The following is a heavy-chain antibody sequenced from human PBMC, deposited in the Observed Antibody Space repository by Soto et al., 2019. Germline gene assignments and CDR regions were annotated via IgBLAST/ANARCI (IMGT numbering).Heavy chain of an antibody. J-gene: IGHJ6*02. CDR2: ISAYNGNT. CDR1: GYTFTSYG. V-gene: IGHV1-18*01. D-gene: IGHD3-22*01. Sequence: ASVKVSCKASGYTFTSYGISWVRQAPGQGLEWMGWISAYNGNTNYAQKLQGRVTMTTDTSTSTAHMELRSLRSDDTAVYYCARDLRPYDSSGYYWINGMDVWGQGTTVTVSS. CDR3: ARDLRPYDSSGYYWINGMDV.